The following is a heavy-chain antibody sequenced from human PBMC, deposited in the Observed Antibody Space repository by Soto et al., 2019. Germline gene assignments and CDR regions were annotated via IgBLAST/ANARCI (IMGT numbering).Heavy chain of an antibody. D-gene: IGHD7-27*01. CDR2: INPSGCST. J-gene: IGHJ4*02. CDR3: ARDHQNWGSFDY. Sequence: SXKASFKASGYPXTSYNIDLVRQAPGQGLEWIGIINPSGCSTSYAQKFQGRVTMTRDTSTSTVYIELSSLRSEDTAVYYCARDHQNWGSFDYWGQGTLVPVS. V-gene: IGHV1-46*01. CDR1: GYPXTSYN.